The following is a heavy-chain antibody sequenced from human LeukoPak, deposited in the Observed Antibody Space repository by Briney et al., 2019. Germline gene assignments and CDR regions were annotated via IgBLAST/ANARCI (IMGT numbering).Heavy chain of an antibody. J-gene: IGHJ4*02. CDR1: GFTFSSYA. CDR3: AKNSRIVVVISD. D-gene: IGHD3-22*01. Sequence: GGSLRLSCAASGFTFSSYAMPWVRQAPGKGLEWVAVISYDGSNKYYADSVKGRFTISRDNSKNTLYLQMNSLRVEDTAVYYCAKNSRIVVVISDWGQGTLVTVSS. V-gene: IGHV3-30-3*01. CDR2: ISYDGSNK.